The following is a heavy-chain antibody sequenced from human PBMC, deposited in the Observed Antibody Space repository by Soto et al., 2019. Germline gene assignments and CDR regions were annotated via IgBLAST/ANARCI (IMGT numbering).Heavy chain of an antibody. CDR1: GFTFSSYD. J-gene: IGHJ6*02. V-gene: IGHV3-13*01. CDR3: ARDQGGREPNYGMDV. D-gene: IGHD1-1*01. Sequence: GGSLRLSCAASGFTFSSYDMHWVRQATGKGLEWVSAIGTAGDTYYPGSVKGRFTISRENAKNSLYLQMNSLRAEDTAVYYCARDQGGREPNYGMDVWGQGTTVTVSS. CDR2: IGTAGDT.